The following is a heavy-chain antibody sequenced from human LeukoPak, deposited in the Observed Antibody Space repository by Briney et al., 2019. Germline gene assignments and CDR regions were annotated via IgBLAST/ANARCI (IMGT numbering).Heavy chain of an antibody. J-gene: IGHJ5*02. CDR3: ARGGNYWPQWWFDP. CDR2: INHSGST. Sequence: SQTLSLTCTVSGGSISSGSYYWSWIRQPPGKGLEWIGEINHSGSTNYNPSLKSRVTMSLDASKNQFSLELNSVTPADTAVYYCARGGNYWPQWWFDPWGRGTLASVSS. V-gene: IGHV4-39*07. CDR1: GGSISSGSYY. D-gene: IGHD1-26*01.